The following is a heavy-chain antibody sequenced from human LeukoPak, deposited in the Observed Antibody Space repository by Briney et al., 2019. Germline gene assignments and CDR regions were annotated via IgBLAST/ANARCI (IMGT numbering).Heavy chain of an antibody. CDR1: GGSISSYY. Sequence: SETLCLTCTVSGGSISSYYWSWIRQPPGKGLEWIGYIYYSGSTNYNPSLKSRVTISVDTSKNQFSLKLSSVTAADTAVYYCARVSSDYVHDAFDIWGQGTMVTVSS. J-gene: IGHJ3*02. D-gene: IGHD4-17*01. CDR3: ARVSSDYVHDAFDI. V-gene: IGHV4-59*01. CDR2: IYYSGST.